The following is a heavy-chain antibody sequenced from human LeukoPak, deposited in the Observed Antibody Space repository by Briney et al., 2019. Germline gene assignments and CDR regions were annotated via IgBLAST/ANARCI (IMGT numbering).Heavy chain of an antibody. CDR1: GYTFTSYG. CDR2: ISAYNGNT. V-gene: IGHV1-18*01. J-gene: IGHJ6*03. Sequence: ASVKVSCKASGYTFTSYGISWVRQAPGQGLGWMGWISAYNGNTNYAQKLQGRVTMTTDTSTSTAYMELRSLRSDDTAVYYCAAVSNFGDSTYPYFYMDVWGKGTTVTVSS. D-gene: IGHD5/OR15-5a*01. CDR3: AAVSNFGDSTYPYFYMDV.